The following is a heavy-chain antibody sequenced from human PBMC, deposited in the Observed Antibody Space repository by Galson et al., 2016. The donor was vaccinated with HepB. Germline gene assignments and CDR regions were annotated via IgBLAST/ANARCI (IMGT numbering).Heavy chain of an antibody. CDR3: ARVSSGDFWSGSKYYVDY. CDR1: GGSVSSGSYY. D-gene: IGHD3-3*01. V-gene: IGHV4-61*01. Sequence: ETLSLTCTVSGGSVSSGSYYWSWIRQPPGKGLEWIGYIYYSGSTNYNPSLKSRVTISVDTSKNQFSLKLSSVTAADTAVYYCARVSSGDFWSGSKYYVDYWGQGTLVTVSS. J-gene: IGHJ4*02. CDR2: IYYSGST.